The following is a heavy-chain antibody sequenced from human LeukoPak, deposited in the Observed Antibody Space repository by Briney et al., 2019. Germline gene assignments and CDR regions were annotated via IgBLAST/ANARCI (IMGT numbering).Heavy chain of an antibody. D-gene: IGHD3-16*02. Sequence: GGSLRLSCEASGFSFSNYNINWVRQAPGKGLEWVSYISSSSSTIYYADSVKGRFTISRDNAKNSLYLQMNSLRDEDTAVYYCARVVWGSSRYSDYWGQGTLVTVSS. CDR3: ARVVWGSSRYSDY. V-gene: IGHV3-48*02. CDR2: ISSSSSTI. J-gene: IGHJ4*02. CDR1: GFSFSNYN.